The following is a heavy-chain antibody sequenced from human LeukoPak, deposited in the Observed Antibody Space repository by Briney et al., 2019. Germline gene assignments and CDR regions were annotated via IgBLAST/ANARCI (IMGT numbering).Heavy chain of an antibody. D-gene: IGHD3-10*01. V-gene: IGHV3-30*04. J-gene: IGHJ4*02. CDR1: GFTFSSYA. CDR3: AKGGRITMLRGVQRDHYFDY. CDR2: ISYDGSNK. Sequence: TGGSLRLSCAASGFTFSSYAMHWVRQAPGKGLEWVAVISYDGSNKYYADSVKGRFTISRDNSKNTLYLQMNSLRVEDTAVYYCAKGGRITMLRGVQRDHYFDYWGQGTLVTVSS.